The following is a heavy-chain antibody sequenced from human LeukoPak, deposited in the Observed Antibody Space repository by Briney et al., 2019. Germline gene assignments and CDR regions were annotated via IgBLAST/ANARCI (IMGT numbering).Heavy chain of an antibody. CDR3: LRVISGTWLWF. Sequence: SVKVSCKASGGTFISYAISWVRQAPGQGLEWMGRIIPTLEIANYAQKFQGRVTITADKSTSTAYIELSSLRPEDTAVYYCLRVISGTWLWFWGQGTLVTVSS. J-gene: IGHJ4*02. V-gene: IGHV1-69*04. CDR1: GGTFISYA. CDR2: IIPTLEIA. D-gene: IGHD1-14*01.